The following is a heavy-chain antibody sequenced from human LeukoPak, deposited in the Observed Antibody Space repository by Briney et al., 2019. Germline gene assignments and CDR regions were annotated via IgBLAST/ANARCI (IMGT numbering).Heavy chain of an antibody. CDR2: IYPGDSDT. Sequence: GESLKISCKGSGYSFTNYWIGWVRQMPGKGLEWMGIIYPGDSDTRYSPSFQGQVTISADKSISTAYLQWSSLKASDTAMYYCARPLLGGYGGYDSDSTGDYWGQGTLVTVSS. J-gene: IGHJ4*02. D-gene: IGHD5-12*01. CDR1: GYSFTNYW. V-gene: IGHV5-51*01. CDR3: ARPLLGGYGGYDSDSTGDY.